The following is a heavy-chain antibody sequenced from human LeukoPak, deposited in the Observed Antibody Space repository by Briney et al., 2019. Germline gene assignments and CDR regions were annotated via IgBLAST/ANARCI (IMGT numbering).Heavy chain of an antibody. J-gene: IGHJ4*02. CDR2: IYHSGST. CDR1: GYSISSGYY. V-gene: IGHV4-38-2*02. D-gene: IGHD6-19*01. Sequence: SSETLSLTCTVSGYSISSGYYWGWIRQPPGKGLEWIGSIYHSGSTYYNPSLKSRVTISVDTSKNQFSLRLSSLTAADTAVYCCARHGSGWYYDYWGQGTLVTVSS. CDR3: ARHGSGWYYDY.